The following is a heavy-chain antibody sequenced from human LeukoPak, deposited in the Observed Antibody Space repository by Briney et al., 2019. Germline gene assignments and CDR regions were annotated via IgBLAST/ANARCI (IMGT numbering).Heavy chain of an antibody. CDR3: AKLSYYEAYDVFDI. J-gene: IGHJ3*02. V-gene: IGHV3-23*01. CDR1: GFPLNNYA. D-gene: IGHD1-26*01. Sequence: GESLRLSCADSGFPLNNYAMTWVRQATRKELEWVSGITGSGISTYYADSVKGRFTISRDNSKNTLYLQMNSLRAEDTAVYYWAKLSYYEAYDVFDIWGQGTMVTVSS. CDR2: ITGSGIST.